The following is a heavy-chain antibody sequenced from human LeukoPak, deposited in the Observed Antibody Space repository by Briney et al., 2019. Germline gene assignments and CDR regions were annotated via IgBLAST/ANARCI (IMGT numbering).Heavy chain of an antibody. D-gene: IGHD1-26*01. V-gene: IGHV4-34*01. J-gene: IGHJ5*02. Sequence: SETLSLTCAVYGGSFSGYYWSWIRQPPGKGLEWIGYIYHSGSTYYNPSLKSRVTISVDRSKNQFSLKLSSVTAADTAVYYCARAYRSGWEHGWFDPWGQGTLVTVSS. CDR2: IYHSGST. CDR1: GGSFSGYY. CDR3: ARAYRSGWEHGWFDP.